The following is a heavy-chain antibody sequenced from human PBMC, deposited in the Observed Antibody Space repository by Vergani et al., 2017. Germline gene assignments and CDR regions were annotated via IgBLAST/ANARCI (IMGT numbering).Heavy chain of an antibody. CDR2: VDGSGGST. J-gene: IGHJ2*01. Sequence: EVQLLESGGDLVQPGGSLRLSCAASGFTFTSYAMTWVRQAPGKGLEWVSAVDGSGGSTYYADSMKGRFTISRDNSKNTLYLQMNSLRAEDTAVYYCARDELVVQGVPYWYFDLWGRGTLVTVSS. CDR3: ARDELVVQGVPYWYFDL. CDR1: GFTFTSYA. D-gene: IGHD1-1*01. V-gene: IGHV3-23*01.